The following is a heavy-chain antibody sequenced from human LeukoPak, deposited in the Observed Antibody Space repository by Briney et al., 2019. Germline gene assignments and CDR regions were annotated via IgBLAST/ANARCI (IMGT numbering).Heavy chain of an antibody. J-gene: IGHJ4*02. Sequence: SETLSLTCTVSGGSISSGGYYWRWIRQHPGKGLEWIGYIYYSGSTYYNPSLKSRVTISVDTSKNQFSLKLSSVTAADTAVYYCARGFYSSSSVPGYWGQGTLVTVSS. V-gene: IGHV4-31*03. D-gene: IGHD6-6*01. CDR3: ARGFYSSSSVPGY. CDR1: GGSISSGGYY. CDR2: IYYSGST.